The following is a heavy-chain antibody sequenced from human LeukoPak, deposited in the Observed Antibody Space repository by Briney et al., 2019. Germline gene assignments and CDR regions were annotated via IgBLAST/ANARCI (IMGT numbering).Heavy chain of an antibody. CDR2: ISYDGSNK. Sequence: GGSLRLSCAASGITFSSYAMHWVRQAPGKGLEWVAVISYDGSNKCYADSVKGRFTISRDNSKNTLYLQMNSLRAEDTAVYYCARGSPTEWGQGTLVTVSS. D-gene: IGHD4-17*01. V-gene: IGHV3-30*04. CDR1: GITFSSYA. CDR3: ARGSPTE. J-gene: IGHJ4*02.